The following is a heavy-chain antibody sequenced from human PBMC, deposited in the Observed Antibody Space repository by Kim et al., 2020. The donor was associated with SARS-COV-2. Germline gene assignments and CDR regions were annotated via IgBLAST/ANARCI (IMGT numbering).Heavy chain of an antibody. J-gene: IGHJ6*02. Sequence: ASVKVSCKASGYTFTSYYMHWVRQAPGQGLEWMGIINPSGGSTSYAQKFQGRVTMTRDTSTSTVYMELSSLRSEDTAVYYCARGGIPYCGGDCYRGLLYYYGMDVWGQGTTVTVSS. D-gene: IGHD2-21*02. CDR3: ARGGIPYCGGDCYRGLLYYYGMDV. V-gene: IGHV1-46*01. CDR2: INPSGGST. CDR1: GYTFTSYY.